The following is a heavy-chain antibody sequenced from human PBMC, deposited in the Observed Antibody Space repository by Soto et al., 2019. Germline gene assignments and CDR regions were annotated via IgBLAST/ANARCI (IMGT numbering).Heavy chain of an antibody. D-gene: IGHD2-21*01. V-gene: IGHV4-34*01. Sequence: SETLSLTCVVSGGSLSDYFWSWIRQPPGMALEWIGEINHLGSINYNPSLKSRVTMSVGTSKNQFSLTLNSVTAADTATYYCARGGISHWAYFYYMDVWDRGTTVTVS. CDR2: INHLGSI. CDR3: ARGGISHWAYFYYMDV. CDR1: GGSLSDYF. J-gene: IGHJ6*03.